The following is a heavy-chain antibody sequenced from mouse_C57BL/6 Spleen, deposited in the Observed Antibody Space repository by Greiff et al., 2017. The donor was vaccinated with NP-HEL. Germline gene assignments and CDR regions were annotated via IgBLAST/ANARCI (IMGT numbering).Heavy chain of an antibody. CDR3: ARERRGYAMDY. CDR2: ISDGGSYT. D-gene: IGHD2-12*01. CDR1: GFTFSSYA. Sequence: DVHLVESGGGLVKPGGSLKLSCAASGFTFSSYAMSWVRQTPEKRLEWVATISDGGSYTYYPDNVKGRFTISRDNAKNNLYLQMSHLKSEDTAMYYCARERRGYAMDYWGQGTSVTVSS. J-gene: IGHJ4*01. V-gene: IGHV5-4*01.